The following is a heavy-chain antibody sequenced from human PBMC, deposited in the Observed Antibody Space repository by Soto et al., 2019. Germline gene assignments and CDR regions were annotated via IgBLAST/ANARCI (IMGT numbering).Heavy chain of an antibody. V-gene: IGHV1-69*01. CDR3: ARGETYLGV. D-gene: IGHD3-16*01. CDR1: RDTFNKDA. CDR2: IIPIFSSR. J-gene: IGHJ6*02. Sequence: QVQLVQSGVEVKKPGFSVKVSCKTSRDTFNKDAFNWVRQAPGQGLEWMGWIIPIFSSRNYAEKFQGRVTITADDSTSTAYMELRSLRFEDTAVYYCARGETYLGVWGQGTTVTVSS.